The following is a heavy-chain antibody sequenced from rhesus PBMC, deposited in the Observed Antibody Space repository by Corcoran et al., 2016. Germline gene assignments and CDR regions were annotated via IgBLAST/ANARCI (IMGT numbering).Heavy chain of an antibody. CDR3: ADVDFDY. CDR2: IDGSSRST. Sequence: QVQLQESGPGLVKPSETLSLTCAVSGYSISTGYGWSWIRQPPGKGLEWIVYIDGSSRSTNYTPSLTSRVTISKGTSKNQFSLRLSSVTAADTAVYYCADVDFDYWGQGVLVTVSS. CDR1: GYSISTGYG. J-gene: IGHJ4*01. V-gene: IGHV4-127*01.